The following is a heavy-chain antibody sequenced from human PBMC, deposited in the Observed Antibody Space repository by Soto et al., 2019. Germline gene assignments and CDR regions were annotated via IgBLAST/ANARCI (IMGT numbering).Heavy chain of an antibody. CDR3: TRDWEITVSTWSFGGF. CDR1: GGTFSPYT. Sequence: QVQLVQSGAEVKKPGSSVKVSCKASGGTFSPYTINWVRQAPGHGLEWMGRIIPFHGVTNYAQKFQARVTITADKSTSTAYMELSGQRFEDTAMYYCTRDWEITVSTWSFGGFWGRGTLVTVSS. J-gene: IGHJ4*02. CDR2: IIPFHGVT. D-gene: IGHD3-10*01. V-gene: IGHV1-69*08.